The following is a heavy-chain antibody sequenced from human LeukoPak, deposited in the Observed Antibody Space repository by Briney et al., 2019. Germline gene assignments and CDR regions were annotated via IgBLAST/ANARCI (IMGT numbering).Heavy chain of an antibody. J-gene: IGHJ4*02. CDR1: GYSISSGYY. CDR2: IYHSGST. CDR3: ARAMVRGVRGDY. D-gene: IGHD3-10*01. Sequence: SETLSLTCTVSGYSISSGYYWGWIRQPPGKGLEWIGSIYHSGSTYCNPSLKSRVTISVDTSKNQFSLKLSSVTAADTAVYYCARAMVRGVRGDYWGQGTLVTVSS. V-gene: IGHV4-38-2*02.